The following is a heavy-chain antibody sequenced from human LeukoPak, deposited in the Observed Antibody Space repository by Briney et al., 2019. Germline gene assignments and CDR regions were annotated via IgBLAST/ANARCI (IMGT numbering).Heavy chain of an antibody. V-gene: IGHV1-8*02. CDR3: ASGSYVWGSYRYRGFDP. J-gene: IGHJ5*02. CDR1: GYTFTSYG. CDR2: MNPNSGNT. Sequence: ASVKVSCKASGYTFTSYGISWVRQATGQGLEWMGWMNPNSGNTGYAQKFQGRVTMTRNTSISTAYMELSSLRSEDTAVYYCASGSYVWGSYRYRGFDPWGQGTLVTVSS. D-gene: IGHD3-16*02.